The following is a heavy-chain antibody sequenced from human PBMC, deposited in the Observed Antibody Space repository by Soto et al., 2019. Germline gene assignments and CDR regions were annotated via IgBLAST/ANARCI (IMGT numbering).Heavy chain of an antibody. CDR1: GVTFSKYG. V-gene: IGHV3-30*18. J-gene: IGHJ4*02. CDR2: ISYDGNSK. Sequence: QVQLVESGGGVVQPGGSLRLSCVVAGVTFSKYGMHWVRQAPGKGLEWVAVISYDGNSKYYGASVRGRFAISRDNSNNTVHLEMHDLRGEDTAVYYCAKDRDYGGVASYFDYWGQGTLVTVSS. D-gene: IGHD4-17*01. CDR3: AKDRDYGGVASYFDY.